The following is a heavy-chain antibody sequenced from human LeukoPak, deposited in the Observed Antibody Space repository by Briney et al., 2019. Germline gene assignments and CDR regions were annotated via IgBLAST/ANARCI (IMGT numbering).Heavy chain of an antibody. D-gene: IGHD1-26*01. V-gene: IGHV1-18*01. Sequence: ASVKVSCKASGYTFTSYGISWVRQAPGQGLEWMGWISAYNGNTNYAQKLQGRVTMTTDTSTSTAYMELRSLRSDDTAVYYCARPQQRGLLPEYFDYWGQGTLVTVSS. CDR1: GYTFTSYG. CDR3: ARPQQRGLLPEYFDY. CDR2: ISAYNGNT. J-gene: IGHJ4*02.